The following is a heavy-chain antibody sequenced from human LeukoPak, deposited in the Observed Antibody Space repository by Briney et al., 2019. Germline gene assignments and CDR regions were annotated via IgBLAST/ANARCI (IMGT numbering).Heavy chain of an antibody. Sequence: GGSLRLSCVASGFNFSKNDMHWVRQTTERGLEWVSAIGVGGDTYYADPVKGRFTISRENGKNSVYLQMNSLRAEDTAVYFCAKAFDYNGLRGEGGSFDCWGQGALVTVSS. CDR3: AKAFDYNGLRGEGGSFDC. CDR1: GFNFSKND. CDR2: IGVGGDT. D-gene: IGHD4-11*01. J-gene: IGHJ4*02. V-gene: IGHV3-13*01.